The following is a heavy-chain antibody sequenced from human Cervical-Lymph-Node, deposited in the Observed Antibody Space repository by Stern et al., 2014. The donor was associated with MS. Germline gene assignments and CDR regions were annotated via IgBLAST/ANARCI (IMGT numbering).Heavy chain of an antibody. CDR1: GFAFSRYS. V-gene: IGHV3-48*01. Sequence: EVQLVETGGDLVQPGGCLRLSCAASGFAFSRYSTNWVRQAPGKGLEWVSYIGGGSGPTYYADSVKGRFTVSRDNAKNSLYLQMDTLRAEDTGVYYCAIELRNYWGQGTLVIVSP. D-gene: IGHD1-26*01. CDR2: IGGGSGPT. CDR3: AIELRNY. J-gene: IGHJ4*02.